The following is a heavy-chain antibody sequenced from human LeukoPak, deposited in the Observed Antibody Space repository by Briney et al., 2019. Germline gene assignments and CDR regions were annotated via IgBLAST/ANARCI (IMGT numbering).Heavy chain of an antibody. CDR1: GFTFSSYA. CDR3: AKGLEVFGVDTYFDY. V-gene: IGHV3-30*18. D-gene: IGHD3-3*01. CDR2: ISYDGNNK. J-gene: IGHJ4*02. Sequence: GGSLRLSCAASGFTFSSYAMSWVRQAPGKGLEWVAVISYDGNNKYYADSVKGRFTISRDNSKNTLFLQMNSLRAEDTAVYYCAKGLEVFGVDTYFDYWGQGTLVTVSS.